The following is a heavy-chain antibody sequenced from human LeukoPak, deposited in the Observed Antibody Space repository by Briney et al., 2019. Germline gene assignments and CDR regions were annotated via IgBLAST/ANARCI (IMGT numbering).Heavy chain of an antibody. CDR1: GFTFSSYG. J-gene: IGHJ4*02. D-gene: IGHD5-18*01. CDR3: AKDERGYSYGYGDY. CDR2: IRYDGSNK. Sequence: GGSLRLSCAASGFTFSSYGMHWVRQAPGKGLEWVAFIRYDGSNKYYADSVKGRFTISRDNSKNTLYLQMNSLRAEDTAVYYCAKDERGYSYGYGDYWGQGTLVTVSS. V-gene: IGHV3-30*02.